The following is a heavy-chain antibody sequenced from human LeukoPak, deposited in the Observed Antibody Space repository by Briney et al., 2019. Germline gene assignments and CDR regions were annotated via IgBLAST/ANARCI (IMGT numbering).Heavy chain of an antibody. CDR1: GFTFSNAW. J-gene: IGHJ4*02. CDR3: TTILTYYYDSSGYPAYYFDY. D-gene: IGHD3-22*01. V-gene: IGHV3-15*01. Sequence: GGSLRLSCAASGFTFSNAWMSWVRQAPGKGLEWVGRIKSKTDGGTTDYAAPVKGRFTISRDDSKNTLYLQMNSLKTEDTAVYYCTTILTYYYDSSGYPAYYFDYWGQGTLVTVSS. CDR2: IKSKTDGGTT.